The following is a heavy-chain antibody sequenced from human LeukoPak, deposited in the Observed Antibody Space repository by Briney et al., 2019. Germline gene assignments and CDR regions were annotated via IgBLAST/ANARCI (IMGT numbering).Heavy chain of an antibody. J-gene: IGHJ4*02. Sequence: GGSLRLSCAASGFTFSSYSMTWVRQAPGKGLEWVSSISSSSSYIYYADSVKGRFTISRDNAKNPLYLQMNSLRAEDTAVYYCARDLYYYDSSGTGNYWGQGTLVTVSS. CDR3: ARDLYYYDSSGTGNY. CDR2: ISSSSSYI. CDR1: GFTFSSYS. V-gene: IGHV3-21*01. D-gene: IGHD3-22*01.